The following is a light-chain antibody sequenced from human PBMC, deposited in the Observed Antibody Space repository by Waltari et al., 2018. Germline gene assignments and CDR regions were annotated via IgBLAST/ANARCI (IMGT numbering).Light chain of an antibody. V-gene: IGKV3-20*01. CDR2: DAS. CDR3: QHYVRLPAT. J-gene: IGKJ1*01. Sequence: EIVLTQSPGTLSLSPGERATLACRASQSVGRSLAWYQQNPGQAPRLLIYDASRRATGIPDRFSGSVSGTDFSLTISTLEPEDFAVYYCQHYVRLPATFGQGTKVEI. CDR1: QSVGRS.